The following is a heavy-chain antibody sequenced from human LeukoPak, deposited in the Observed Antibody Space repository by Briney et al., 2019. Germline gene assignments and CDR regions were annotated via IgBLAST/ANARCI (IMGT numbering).Heavy chain of an antibody. D-gene: IGHD6-19*01. Sequence: ASVKVSCKASGYTFTNYYMHWVRQAPGQGLEWMGIINPSGGSTSYAQKFQGRVTMTRDTSTSTVYMELSSLRSDDTAVYYCARDLKRLTSGWITAAAGDYWGQGTLVTVSS. V-gene: IGHV1-46*01. CDR3: ARDLKRLTSGWITAAAGDY. CDR2: INPSGGST. CDR1: GYTFTNYY. J-gene: IGHJ4*02.